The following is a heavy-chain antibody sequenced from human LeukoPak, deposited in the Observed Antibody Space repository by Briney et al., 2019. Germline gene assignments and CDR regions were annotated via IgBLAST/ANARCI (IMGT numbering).Heavy chain of an antibody. CDR3: ARVDWSSGSFDY. CDR1: GYSFTGYY. J-gene: IGHJ4*02. D-gene: IGHD3-10*01. CDR2: INPNSGGT. Sequence: ASVKVSSTTSGYSFTGYYLFWVRQAPGQGLEGLGWINPNSGGTNCPQNIQDRVTMTRDTSITTAYMELRRLRPGDRAVYYCARVDWSSGSFDYWGQGTLVTVSS. V-gene: IGHV1-2*02.